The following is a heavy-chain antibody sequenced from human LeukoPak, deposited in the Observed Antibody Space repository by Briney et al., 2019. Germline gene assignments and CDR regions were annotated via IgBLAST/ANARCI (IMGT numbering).Heavy chain of an antibody. Sequence: ASVKVSFKGSGYTFTSYHMHWVRQAPGQGLEWMGIINPSGGYTSYAQKFQGRVTMTRDTSTSTVYMELSSLRSEDTAVYYCAVPGCNWYFELWGRGTLVTVSS. CDR3: AVPGCNWYFEL. CDR2: INPSGGYT. J-gene: IGHJ2*01. V-gene: IGHV1-46*01. D-gene: IGHD2-15*01. CDR1: GYTFTSYH.